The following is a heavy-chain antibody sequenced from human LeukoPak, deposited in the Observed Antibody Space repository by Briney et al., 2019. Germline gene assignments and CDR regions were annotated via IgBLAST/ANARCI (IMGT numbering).Heavy chain of an antibody. Sequence: GGSLRLSCAASGFTFSSYSMNWVRQAPGKGLEWVSSISSSSSYIYYADSVKGRFTISRDNAKNSLYLQMNSLRAEDTAVYYCARKGYQYSWNYGEIDYWGQGTLVTVSS. CDR2: ISSSSSYI. V-gene: IGHV3-21*01. J-gene: IGHJ4*02. CDR3: ARKGYQYSWNYGEIDY. D-gene: IGHD1-7*01. CDR1: GFTFSSYS.